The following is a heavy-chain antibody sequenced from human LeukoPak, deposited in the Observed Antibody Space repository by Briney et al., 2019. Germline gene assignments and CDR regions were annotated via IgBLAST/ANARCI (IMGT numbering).Heavy chain of an antibody. CDR3: AREWELLDYYGMDV. V-gene: IGHV3-21*01. CDR2: ISSSSSYI. J-gene: IGHJ6*02. CDR1: GFTFSSYS. Sequence: PGGSLSLSCAASGFTFSSYSMNWVRQAPGKGLEWVSSISSSSSYIYYADSVKGRFTTSRDNAKNSLYLQMNSLRAEDTAVYYCAREWELLDYYGMDVWGQGTTVTVSS. D-gene: IGHD1-26*01.